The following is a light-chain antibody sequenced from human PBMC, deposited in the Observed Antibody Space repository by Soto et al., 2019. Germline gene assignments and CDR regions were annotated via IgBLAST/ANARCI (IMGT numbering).Light chain of an antibody. J-gene: IGLJ3*02. Sequence: QSALTQPASVSGSPGQSITISCTGTSSDVGGYNYVSWYQQHPGKAPKLMICEVTNRPSGVSNRFSGSKSGNTASLTISGLQAEDEADYYCSSYTSSHTWVFGGGTKLTVL. CDR2: EVT. V-gene: IGLV2-14*01. CDR1: SSDVGGYNY. CDR3: SSYTSSHTWV.